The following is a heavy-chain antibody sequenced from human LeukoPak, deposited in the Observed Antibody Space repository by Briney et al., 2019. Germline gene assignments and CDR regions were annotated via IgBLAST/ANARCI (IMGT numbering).Heavy chain of an antibody. Sequence: SETLSLTCAVYGGSFSGYYWSWIRQPPGKGPEWIGEINHSGSTNYNPSLKSRVTISVDTSKNQFSLKLSSVTAADTAVYYCARGPARRVRGYCSSTSCSYYFDYWGQGTLVTVSS. CDR2: INHSGST. V-gene: IGHV4-34*01. CDR1: GGSFSGYY. D-gene: IGHD2-2*01. CDR3: ARGPARRVRGYCSSTSCSYYFDY. J-gene: IGHJ4*02.